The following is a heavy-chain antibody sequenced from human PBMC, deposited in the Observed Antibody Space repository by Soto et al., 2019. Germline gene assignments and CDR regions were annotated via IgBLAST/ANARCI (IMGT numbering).Heavy chain of an antibody. Sequence: QERLVESGGGVVQPGRSLRLSCAVSGFTFSDYAMHWVRQAPGKGLEWVALIWHDGINEFYADSVKGRFTISRDISINTLYLQMNSLRAEDTAVYYCTKSRGDAYKWGLGLDQWGQGTLVTVSS. V-gene: IGHV3-33*03. D-gene: IGHD3-10*01. CDR3: TKSRGDAYKWGLGLDQ. J-gene: IGHJ5*02. CDR2: IWHDGINE. CDR1: GFTFSDYA.